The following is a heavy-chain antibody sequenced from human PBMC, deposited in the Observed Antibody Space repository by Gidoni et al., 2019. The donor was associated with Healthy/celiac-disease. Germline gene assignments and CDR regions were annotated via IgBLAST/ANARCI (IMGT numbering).Heavy chain of an antibody. CDR1: GFTFSSYS. CDR2: IRGSSSPI. CDR3: ARVGYSGYDWGDY. J-gene: IGHJ4*02. Sequence: EVQLVESGGASVQPGGSLRLSCAASGFTFSSYSMNWVRQAPGKVLAWVSYIRGSSSPIYYADSVKGRVTISRDNAKNSLYLQMNSLSAEDTAVYYCARVGYSGYDWGDYWGQGTLVTVSS. D-gene: IGHD5-12*01. V-gene: IGHV3-48*01.